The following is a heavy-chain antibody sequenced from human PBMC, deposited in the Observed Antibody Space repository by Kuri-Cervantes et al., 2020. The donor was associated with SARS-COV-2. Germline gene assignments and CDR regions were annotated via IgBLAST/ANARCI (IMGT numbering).Heavy chain of an antibody. CDR1: GFTFSSYS. Sequence: GESLKISCAASGFTFSSYSMNWVRQAPGKGLDWVSSISSSSSYIYYADSVKGRFTISRDNAKNSLYLQMNSLRAEDTAVYYCARDGGNWFDPWGQGTLVTVSS. CDR3: ARDGGNWFDP. CDR2: ISSSSSYI. J-gene: IGHJ5*02. V-gene: IGHV3-21*01.